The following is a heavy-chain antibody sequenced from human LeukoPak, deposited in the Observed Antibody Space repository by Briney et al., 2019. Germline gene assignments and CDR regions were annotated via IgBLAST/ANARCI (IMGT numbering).Heavy chain of an antibody. J-gene: IGHJ4*02. CDR2: IKTKTDSGTT. D-gene: IGHD2/OR15-2a*01. V-gene: IGHV3-15*01. CDR1: GFTFSNAW. Sequence: GGSLRLSCAASGFTFSNAWMTWVRQAPGKGLEWVGRIKTKTDSGTTDHATPVKGRFTISRDDSKNTLFLQMNSLKAEDTAVYYCTSTLGYWGQGTLVTVSS. CDR3: TSTLGY.